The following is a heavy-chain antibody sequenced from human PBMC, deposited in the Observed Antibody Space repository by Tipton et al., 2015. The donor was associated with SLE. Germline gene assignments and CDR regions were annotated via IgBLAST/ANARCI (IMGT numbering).Heavy chain of an antibody. D-gene: IGHD6-6*01. Sequence: TLSLTCTVSGGSITSHYWNWIRQPQGKGLEWIGYVSYSGTTSYKPSLESRVTISVDRAKNQFSLKLRSVTAADTAVYYRARGGASSKWLDPWGQGILVTVSS. CDR1: GGSITSHY. CDR2: VSYSGTT. J-gene: IGHJ5*02. V-gene: IGHV4-59*11. CDR3: ARGGASSKWLDP.